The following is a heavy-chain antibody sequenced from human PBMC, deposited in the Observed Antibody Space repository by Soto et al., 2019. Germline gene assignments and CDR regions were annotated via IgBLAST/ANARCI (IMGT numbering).Heavy chain of an antibody. V-gene: IGHV1-18*04. CDR3: ATSSLPADYYYYGVGV. J-gene: IGHJ6*02. Sequence: GASVKVSCKASGYTFTSYGISWVRQAPGQGLEWMGWISAYNGNTNYAQKLQGRVTMTTDTSKNQFCLKLNSVTAADTAVYYCATSSLPADYYYYGVGVWGQGTTVTVSS. CDR2: ISAYNGNT. CDR1: GYTFTSYG. D-gene: IGHD2-15*01.